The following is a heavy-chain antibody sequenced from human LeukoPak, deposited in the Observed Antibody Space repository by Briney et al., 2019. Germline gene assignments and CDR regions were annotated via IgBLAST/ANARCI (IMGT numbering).Heavy chain of an antibody. J-gene: IGHJ4*02. Sequence: GGSLRLSCAASGFTFDDYAMHWVRQAPGKGLEWVSLISWDGGSTYYADSVKGRFTISRDNSKNSLYLQMNSLRAEDTALYSCAKDIRGSTSWYGLDYWGQGTLVTVSS. CDR3: AKDIRGSTSWYGLDY. V-gene: IGHV3-43D*03. CDR1: GFTFDDYA. CDR2: ISWDGGST. D-gene: IGHD6-13*01.